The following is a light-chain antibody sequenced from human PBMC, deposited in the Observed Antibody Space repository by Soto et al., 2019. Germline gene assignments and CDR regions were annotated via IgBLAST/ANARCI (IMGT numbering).Light chain of an antibody. CDR3: CSYAGGRSPYV. CDR1: NSDVGSYDL. V-gene: IGLV2-23*02. Sequence: QSALTQPASVSGSPGQSITISCTGTNSDVGSYDLVSWYQQHPGKAPKIMIYEVSKRPSGDSNRFSGSKSGNTASLTISGLQAEDEADYYCCSYAGGRSPYVFGTGTKLTVL. CDR2: EVS. J-gene: IGLJ1*01.